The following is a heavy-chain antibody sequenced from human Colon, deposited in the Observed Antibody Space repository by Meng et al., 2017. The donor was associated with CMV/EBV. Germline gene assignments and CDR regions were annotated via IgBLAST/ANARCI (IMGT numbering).Heavy chain of an antibody. CDR2: ISSSSSYI. CDR1: GFTFSSYS. D-gene: IGHD1-1*01. CDR3: ARDRLEGDYSGPGF. Sequence: GESLKISCAASGFTFSSYSMNWVRQAPGKGLEWVSSISSSSSYIYYADSVKGRFTISRDNAKNSLYLQMNSLRAEDTAVYYCARDRLEGDYSGPGFWGQGTLVTVSS. J-gene: IGHJ4*02. V-gene: IGHV3-21*01.